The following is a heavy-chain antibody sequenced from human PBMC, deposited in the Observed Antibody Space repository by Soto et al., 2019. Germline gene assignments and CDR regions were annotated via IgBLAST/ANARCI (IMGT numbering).Heavy chain of an antibody. J-gene: IGHJ3*02. CDR2: INPATGAA. D-gene: IGHD2-15*01. Sequence: QLHLVQSGAVVKKPGASVTVSCSASGYPVTAYYMHWVRHAPGRGLEWMGGINPATGAAKYTQTFPGRVTTTRATSTSKVFMELGGLTSWARAVFSCASGGGVVVAGSAAFDMWGQGTLVTVSS. CDR1: GYPVTAYY. V-gene: IGHV1-2*02. CDR3: ASGGGVVVAGSAAFDM.